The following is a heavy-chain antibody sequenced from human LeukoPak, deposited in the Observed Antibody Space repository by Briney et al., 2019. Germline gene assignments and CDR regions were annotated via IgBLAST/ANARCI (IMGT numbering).Heavy chain of an antibody. V-gene: IGHV1-18*01. CDR2: ISAYNGNT. J-gene: IGHJ5*02. CDR3: ARERGSSPPTVRGVGNWFDP. D-gene: IGHD3-10*02. CDR1: GYTFTSYG. Sequence: ASVKVSCKASGYTFTSYGISWVRQAPGQGLEWMGWISAYNGNTNYAQKLQGRVTMTTDTSTSTAYMELRSLRSDDTAVYYCARERGSSPPTVRGVGNWFDPWGQGTLVTVSS.